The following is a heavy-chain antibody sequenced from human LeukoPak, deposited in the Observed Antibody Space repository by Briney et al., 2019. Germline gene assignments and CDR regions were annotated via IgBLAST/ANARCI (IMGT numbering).Heavy chain of an antibody. V-gene: IGHV4-39*01. J-gene: IGHJ4*02. CDR3: ASLANILDTAMDDY. CDR2: IYYSGTT. D-gene: IGHD5-18*01. CDR1: GGSISSSVYY. Sequence: PSETLSLTCTVSGGSISSSVYYWGWIRQPPGKGLEWIGSIYYSGTTYYNPSLNSRVTISVDTSKNQFSLKLSFVTAAEPAVYHCASLANILDTAMDDYWGQGTLVTVSS.